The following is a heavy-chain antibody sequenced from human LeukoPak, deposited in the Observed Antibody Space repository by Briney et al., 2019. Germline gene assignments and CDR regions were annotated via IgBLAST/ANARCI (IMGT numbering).Heavy chain of an antibody. D-gene: IGHD2-2*01. CDR2: SYHSGST. CDR1: GYSISSGYY. Sequence: SETLSLSGAVSGYSISSGYYWGWIRQPPGKGLEWIGSSYHSGSTYYNPSLKSRVTISVDTSKNQFSLKLSSVTAADTAVYYCARKYCSSTSCYFPAFDIWGQGTMVTVSS. J-gene: IGHJ3*02. V-gene: IGHV4-38-2*01. CDR3: ARKYCSSTSCYFPAFDI.